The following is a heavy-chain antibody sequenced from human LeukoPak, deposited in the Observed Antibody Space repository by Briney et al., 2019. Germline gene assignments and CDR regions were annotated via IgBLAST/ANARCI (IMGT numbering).Heavy chain of an antibody. J-gene: IGHJ2*01. CDR1: GYTFTSYY. CDR3: ARDRGTVVTHWYFDL. CDR2: INPSGGST. Sequence: ASVKVSCKASGYTFTSYYMHWVRQTPGQGLEWMGIINPSGGSTSYAQKFQGRVTMTRDTSTSTDYMELSSLRSEDTAVYYCARDRGTVVTHWYFDLWGRGTLVTVSS. V-gene: IGHV1-46*01. D-gene: IGHD4-23*01.